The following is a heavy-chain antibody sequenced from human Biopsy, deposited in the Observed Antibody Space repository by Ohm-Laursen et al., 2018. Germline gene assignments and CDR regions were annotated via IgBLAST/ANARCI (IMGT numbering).Heavy chain of an antibody. CDR1: GDSISSGGNY. D-gene: IGHD2-21*02. CDR3: ARAEMVTAIVDY. J-gene: IGHJ4*02. CDR2: IYQTGST. Sequence: PSETLSLTCTVSGDSISSGGNYWSWHRQFPGKGLEWHAYIYQTGSTPYNPSLKSRLSIAIDTSNSQFSVSLRSVTAADAAVYSCARAEMVTAIVDYWGQGTLVTVSS. V-gene: IGHV4-31*03.